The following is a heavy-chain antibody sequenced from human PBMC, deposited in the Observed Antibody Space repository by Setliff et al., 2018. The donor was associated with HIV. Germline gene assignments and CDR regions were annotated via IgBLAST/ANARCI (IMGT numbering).Heavy chain of an antibody. Sequence: TSETLSLTCAVYGGSFSDYYWTWIRQPPGKGLEWIGEITHSGRTNFRPSLRSRVTMSRDTSKNQFSLKLSSVTAADTAVYYCARATATYWYSIPRDYIYHMDVWGEGTTVTVSS. CDR3: ARATATYWYSIPRDYIYHMDV. CDR1: GGSFSDYY. CDR2: ITHSGRT. D-gene: IGHD2-8*02. J-gene: IGHJ6*03. V-gene: IGHV4-34*01.